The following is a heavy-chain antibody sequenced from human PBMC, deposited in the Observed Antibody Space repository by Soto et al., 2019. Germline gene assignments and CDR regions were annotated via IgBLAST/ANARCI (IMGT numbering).Heavy chain of an antibody. CDR1: CYTFTNYG. CDR2: ISPYNGDT. V-gene: IGHV1-18*01. J-gene: IGHJ4*02. CDR3: GREAGLMPAALPIDY. D-gene: IGHD2-2*02. Sequence: SVKVSFKTSCYTFTNYGINWVRQAPVQGLEWMGWISPYNGDTNYAQKLHGRVTMTTDTSTSTAYMEVRSLRSDDTAVFYCGREAGLMPAALPIDYWGQGTLVTVYS.